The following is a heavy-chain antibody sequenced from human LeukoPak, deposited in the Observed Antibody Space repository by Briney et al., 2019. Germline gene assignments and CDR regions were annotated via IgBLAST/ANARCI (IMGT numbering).Heavy chain of an antibody. D-gene: IGHD3-3*01. Sequence: SETLSLTCTVSGYSISSGYYWDWIRQPPGKGLEWVGSIYHRGSTYYNPSLTSRVTISLDRSKKKFSLKLTSVTAADTAVYFCARGAEYYAIWRGYAGYSDYWGQGISVTVSS. CDR3: ARGAEYYAIWRGYAGYSDY. CDR1: GYSISSGYY. J-gene: IGHJ4*02. CDR2: IYHRGST. V-gene: IGHV4-38-2*02.